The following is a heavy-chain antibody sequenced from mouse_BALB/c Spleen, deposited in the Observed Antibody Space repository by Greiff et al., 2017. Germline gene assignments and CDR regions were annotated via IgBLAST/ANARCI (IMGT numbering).Heavy chain of an antibody. J-gene: IGHJ3*01. CDR2: IYPGDGDT. V-gene: IGHV1-87*01. Sequence: VKLMESGAELARPGASVKLSCKASGYTFTSYWMQWVKQRPGQGLEWIGAIYPGDGDTRYTQKFKGKATLTADKSSSTAYMQLSSLASEDSAVYYCARSHYYGSSSWFAYWGQGTLVTVSA. CDR1: GYTFTSYW. D-gene: IGHD1-1*01. CDR3: ARSHYYGSSSWFAY.